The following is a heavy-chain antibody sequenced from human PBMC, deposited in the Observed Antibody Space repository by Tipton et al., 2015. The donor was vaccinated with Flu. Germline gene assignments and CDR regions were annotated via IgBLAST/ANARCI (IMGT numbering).Heavy chain of an antibody. V-gene: IGHV4-59*11. CDR2: IYNSGST. D-gene: IGHD1-26*01. Sequence: TLSLTCYVSGGSISSHYWSWIRQPPGKGLEWIGYIYNSGSTNYNPSLKSRVTMSIDKSKNHFSLNLTSVTAADTAVYYCARDLGSRSWHRDFDQWGQGTLVSVSS. CDR3: ARDLGSRSWHRDFDQ. CDR1: GGSISSHY. J-gene: IGHJ4*02.